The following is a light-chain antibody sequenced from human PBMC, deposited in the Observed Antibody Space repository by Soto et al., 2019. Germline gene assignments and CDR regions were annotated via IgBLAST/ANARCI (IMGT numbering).Light chain of an antibody. CDR3: QQYGSSPPYT. Sequence: EVVLTQSPGTLSLSPGERATLSCSASQSVSNNYFAWYQQKPGQAPRLPIFGSSDRATGIPDRFSGSGSGTDFTLTISRLEPEDFAVYYCQQYGSSPPYTFGQGTKLEIK. J-gene: IGKJ2*01. CDR1: QSVSNNY. V-gene: IGKV3-20*01. CDR2: GSS.